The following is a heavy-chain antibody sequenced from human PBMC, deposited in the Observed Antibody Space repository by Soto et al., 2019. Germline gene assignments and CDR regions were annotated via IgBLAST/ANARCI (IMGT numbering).Heavy chain of an antibody. CDR3: TTDGYRLDYYYYMEV. D-gene: IGHD5-12*01. CDR1: GFTFSNAW. J-gene: IGHJ6*03. CDR2: IKSKTDGGTT. V-gene: IGHV3-15*01. Sequence: EVQLVESGGGLVKPGGSLRLSCAASGFTFSNAWMSWVRQAPGKGLEWVGRIKSKTDGGTTDYAAPVKGRFTISRDDSKNTLYLQMNSLKTEDTAVYYCTTDGYRLDYYYYMEVWGKGTTVTVSS.